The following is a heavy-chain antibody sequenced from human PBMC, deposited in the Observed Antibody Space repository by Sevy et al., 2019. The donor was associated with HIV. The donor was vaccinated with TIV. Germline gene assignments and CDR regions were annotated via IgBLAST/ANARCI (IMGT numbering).Heavy chain of an antibody. D-gene: IGHD3-22*01. J-gene: IGHJ4*02. CDR3: ARAQQVTMLVVIGCFYFDF. CDR2: IKQDMSEK. CDR1: GFTFSSYW. Sequence: GGSLRLSCAASGFTFSSYWMTWVRQAPGKGLEWVANIKQDMSEKYYADSVKSRFTISRDNARNSLYLQMESLRAEDTAVYYCARAQQVTMLVVIGCFYFDFWGQGTLVTVSS. V-gene: IGHV3-7*01.